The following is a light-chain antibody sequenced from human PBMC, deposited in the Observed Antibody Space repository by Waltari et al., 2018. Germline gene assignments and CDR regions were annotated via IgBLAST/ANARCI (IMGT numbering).Light chain of an antibody. J-gene: IGKJ1*01. CDR2: EAS. CDR3: QKYGSLPAT. CDR1: QRVSRT. V-gene: IGKV3-20*01. Sequence: EIVLTQSPGTLSLSPGERATLSCRASQRVSRTLAWYQQKPGQAPRLLIYEASSRATGIADRFSGSGSGTDFSLTISRLEPEDFAVYYCQKYGSLPATFGQGTKVEIK.